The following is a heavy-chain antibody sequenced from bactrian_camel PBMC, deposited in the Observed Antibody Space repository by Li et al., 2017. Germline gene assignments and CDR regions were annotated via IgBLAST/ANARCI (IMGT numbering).Heavy chain of an antibody. D-gene: IGHD4*01. CDR3: AASRLGSTINWRHERRWGY. J-gene: IGHJ4*01. V-gene: IGHV3S40*01. Sequence: DVQLVESGGGSVQAGGSLRLSCVVSGYAYSDGYCLGWFRQTPGKEREGVAQMYTGLGRAHYAASVLGRFTISQDGADNTVYLQMNDLKPEDTAMYYCAASRLGSTINWRHERRWGYWGQGTQVTVS. CDR1: GYAYSDGYC. CDR2: MYTGLGRA.